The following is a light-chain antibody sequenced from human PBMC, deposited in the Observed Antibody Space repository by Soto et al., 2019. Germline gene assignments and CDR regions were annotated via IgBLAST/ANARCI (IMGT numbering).Light chain of an antibody. Sequence: EIVLTQSPATLSLSPGERATISCRVSQSVSSYLAWYQQKPGQAPRLVIYDVSSRATGVPPRFSGSGSGTDFTLTISSLEPEDFAFYYCLQRSTWYTFGQGTKLEIK. CDR2: DVS. V-gene: IGKV3-11*01. CDR3: LQRSTWYT. J-gene: IGKJ2*01. CDR1: QSVSSY.